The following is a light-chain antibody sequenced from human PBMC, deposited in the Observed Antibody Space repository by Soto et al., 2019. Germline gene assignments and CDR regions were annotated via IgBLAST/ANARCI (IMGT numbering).Light chain of an antibody. CDR2: AAS. Sequence: EIVMTQSPATLSVSPGERATLSCRASQSVSRNLAWYQQKPGQAPRLLIYAASTRATGIPARFSGSGYGTEFTLTISSLQSEDFAVYYCQQYNNWTYTFGQGTKLEIK. V-gene: IGKV3-15*01. CDR3: QQYNNWTYT. CDR1: QSVSRN. J-gene: IGKJ2*01.